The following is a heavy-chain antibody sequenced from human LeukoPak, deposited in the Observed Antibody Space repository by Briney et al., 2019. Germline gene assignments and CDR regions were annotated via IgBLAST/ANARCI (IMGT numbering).Heavy chain of an antibody. V-gene: IGHV1-46*01. J-gene: IGHJ4*02. CDR2: IKPSGGST. CDR3: ARADPYSSSPYYFDY. CDR1: GYTFTSYY. D-gene: IGHD6-13*01. Sequence: ASVKVSCKASGYTFTSYYMHWVQQAPGQGLEWMGIIKPSGGSTSYAQKFQGRVTMTRDTSTSTVYMELSSLRSEDTAVYYCARADPYSSSPYYFDYWGQGTLVTVSS.